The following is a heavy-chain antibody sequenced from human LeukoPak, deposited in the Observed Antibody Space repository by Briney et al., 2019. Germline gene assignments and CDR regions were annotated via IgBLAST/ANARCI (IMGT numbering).Heavy chain of an antibody. CDR2: IKQDGSEE. J-gene: IGHJ3*02. D-gene: IGHD3-22*01. CDR1: GFIFSTSW. CDR3: ARDPYDTNGSYYAAFDI. Sequence: GGSLRLSCAASGFIFSTSWMTWVRQAPGKGLQWVANIKQDGSEEHYVGSVRGRFTISRDNAKNSLYLQMNNLRAEDTAVYYCARDPYDTNGSYYAAFDIWGQGTVVAVSS. V-gene: IGHV3-7*01.